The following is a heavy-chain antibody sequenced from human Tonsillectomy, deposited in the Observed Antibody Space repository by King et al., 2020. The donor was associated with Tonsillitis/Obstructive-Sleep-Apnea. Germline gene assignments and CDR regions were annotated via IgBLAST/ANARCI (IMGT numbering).Heavy chain of an antibody. CDR1: GFTFSSYA. D-gene: IGHD3-3*01. J-gene: IGHJ3*02. CDR3: ASRTIFGVVKAIDI. Sequence: VQLVESGGGLVQPGGSLRLSCAASGFTFSSYAMTWVRQAPGKGLEWVSTISGSGGSTYYADSVKGRFTISRDNSNNTLCLQMNSLRAEDTALYYCASRTIFGVVKAIDIWGQGTMVTVSS. V-gene: IGHV3-23*04. CDR2: ISGSGGST.